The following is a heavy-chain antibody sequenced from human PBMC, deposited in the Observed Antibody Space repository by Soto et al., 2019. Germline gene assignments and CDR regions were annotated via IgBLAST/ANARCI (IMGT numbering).Heavy chain of an antibody. V-gene: IGHV5-51*01. CDR2: VYPGDSDA. CDR1: GYTFTNYW. J-gene: IGHJ4*02. Sequence: SGESLKISCQGSGYTFTNYWIGWVRQMPGKGLEWMGIVYPGDSDARYSPSFQGQVTISVDKSITTAYLQWNNLKASDTAMYYCGRLVVAGTADYFDYWGQGSLVTVSS. CDR3: GRLVVAGTADYFDY. D-gene: IGHD6-19*01.